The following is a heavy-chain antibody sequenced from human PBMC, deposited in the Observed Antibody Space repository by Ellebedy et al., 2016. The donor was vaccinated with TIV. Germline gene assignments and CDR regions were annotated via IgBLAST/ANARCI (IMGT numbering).Heavy chain of an antibody. Sequence: GSLRLSXSVSGDSIGSSSQYWDWIRQPPGGGLEWFGNISFSGYTHYNPSLKSRVKMSVDMSKNQFSLRLSPVTAADTAVYYCASGGGYLDYWGQGALVTVSS. D-gene: IGHD3-16*01. J-gene: IGHJ4*02. CDR2: ISFSGYT. V-gene: IGHV4-39*07. CDR3: ASGGGYLDY. CDR1: GDSIGSSSQY.